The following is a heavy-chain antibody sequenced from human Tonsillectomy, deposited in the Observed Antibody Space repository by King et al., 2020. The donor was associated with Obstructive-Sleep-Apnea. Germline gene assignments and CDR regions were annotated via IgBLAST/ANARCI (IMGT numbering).Heavy chain of an antibody. CDR1: GGSISSSNW. CDR2: IDHSGST. CDR3: ARALQQLANYGMDV. Sequence: VQLQESGPGLVKTSGTLSLTCAVSGGSISSSNWWSWVRQPPGKGRELIGEIDHSGSTNYNPSIQSRVTISVYKSKNQFSLKLSSVTAADTAVYYCARALQQLANYGMDVWGQGTTVTVSS. D-gene: IGHD6-6*01. V-gene: IGHV4-4*02. J-gene: IGHJ6*02.